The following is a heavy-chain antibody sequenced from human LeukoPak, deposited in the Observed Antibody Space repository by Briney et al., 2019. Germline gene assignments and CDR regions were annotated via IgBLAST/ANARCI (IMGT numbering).Heavy chain of an antibody. D-gene: IGHD6-19*01. CDR3: ARDLRRIAVAGYYFDY. V-gene: IGHV1-18*01. CDR2: ISAYNGNT. J-gene: IGHJ4*02. CDR1: GYTFTSYG. Sequence: ASVKVSCKASGYTFTSYGISWVRQAPGQGLEWMGWISAYNGNTNYAQKLQGRLTMTTDTYTSTAYMELRSLRSDDTAVYYCARDLRRIAVAGYYFDYWGQGTLVTVSS.